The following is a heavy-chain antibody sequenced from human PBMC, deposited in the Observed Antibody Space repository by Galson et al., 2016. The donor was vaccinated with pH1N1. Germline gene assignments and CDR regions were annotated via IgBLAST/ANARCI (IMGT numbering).Heavy chain of an antibody. CDR3: AKLSSTSGWYNGWYFDL. CDR1: GNTLTDLS. D-gene: IGHD6-13*01. Sequence: SVKVSCKVSGNTLTDLSIHWVRRAPGKGLEWMGGFYPEDGETLYTQRLPQRVQGRLAVTEDTATDTAYLELSSLRPEDTAIYYCAKLSSTSGWYNGWYFDLWGLGTLVTVSS. J-gene: IGHJ2*01. V-gene: IGHV1-24*01. CDR2: FYPEDGET.